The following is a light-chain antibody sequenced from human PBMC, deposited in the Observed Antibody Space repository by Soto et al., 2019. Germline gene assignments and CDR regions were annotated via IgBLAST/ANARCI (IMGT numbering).Light chain of an antibody. CDR3: QQSYNGPFT. J-gene: IGKJ3*01. V-gene: IGKV1-39*01. Sequence: DIQMTQSPSSPSASVGDRVTVTCRAGQSISRYLNWYQQRPGKAPKLLIYSASSLQTGVPSRFSGSGSGTDFTLTINSLQPEDFATYYCQQSYNGPFTFGPGTKVDIK. CDR2: SAS. CDR1: QSISRY.